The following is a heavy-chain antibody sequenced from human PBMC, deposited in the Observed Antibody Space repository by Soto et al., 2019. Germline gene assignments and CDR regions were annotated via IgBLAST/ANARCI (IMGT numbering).Heavy chain of an antibody. V-gene: IGHV3-7*03. CDR2: VKPDGTEK. Sequence: EVQLVESGGDLVQPGGSLRLSCAASGFSLRDYWMSWVRQAPGKGLEWVANVKPDGTEKNYVDSVKGRFTISRDNAKNSLFLQMNGLRVEDTAVYYCARIRTYSRNWGQGTLVTVSS. CDR1: GFSLRDYW. D-gene: IGHD4-4*01. CDR3: ARIRTYSRN. J-gene: IGHJ4*02.